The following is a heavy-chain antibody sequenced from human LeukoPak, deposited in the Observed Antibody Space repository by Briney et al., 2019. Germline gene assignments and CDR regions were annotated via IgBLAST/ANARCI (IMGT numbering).Heavy chain of an antibody. J-gene: IGHJ2*01. CDR2: FSGGGGGA. D-gene: IGHD1-26*01. V-gene: IGHV3-23*01. Sequence: GGSLRLSCAASGFTFSSYAMSWVRQAPGKGLEWVSAFSGGGGGAYYADSVKGRFTISRDSSKNTLFLHMNTLRAEDTAIYYCAKDRTVGASYWYFDLWGRGTLVTVSS. CDR1: GFTFSSYA. CDR3: AKDRTVGASYWYFDL.